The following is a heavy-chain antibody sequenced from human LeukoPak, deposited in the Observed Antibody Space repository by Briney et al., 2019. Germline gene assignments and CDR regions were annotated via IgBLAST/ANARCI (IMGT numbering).Heavy chain of an antibody. CDR3: ARAIAVAGTADDY. V-gene: IGHV3-66*01. D-gene: IGHD6-19*01. Sequence: GGSLRLSCAASGFTFSSNYMSWVRQAPGKGLEWVSVIYSGGSTYYADSVKGRFTISRDNSKNTLYLQMNSLRAEDTAVYYCARAIAVAGTADDYWGQGTLVTVSS. CDR1: GFTFSSNY. CDR2: IYSGGST. J-gene: IGHJ4*02.